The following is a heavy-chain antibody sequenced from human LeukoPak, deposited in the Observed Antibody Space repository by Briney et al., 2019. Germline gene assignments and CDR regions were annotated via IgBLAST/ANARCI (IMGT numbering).Heavy chain of an antibody. J-gene: IGHJ3*02. D-gene: IGHD3-22*01. CDR1: GYTFTSFG. CDR2: INTYNANT. CDR3: ARDGAYDKYSFDM. Sequence: ASVKVSFKASGYTFTSFGISWVRQAPGQGLEWMGWINTYNANTNYAQKLQGRVTMTTDTSTNTVNMELRSLRSDDTAVYYCARDGAYDKYSFDMWGRGTMVTVSS. V-gene: IGHV1-18*01.